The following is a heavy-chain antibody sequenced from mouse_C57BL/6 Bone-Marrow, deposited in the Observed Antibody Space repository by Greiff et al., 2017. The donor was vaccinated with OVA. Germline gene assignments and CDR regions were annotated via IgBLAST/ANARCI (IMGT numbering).Heavy chain of an antibody. CDR2: IDPENGDT. V-gene: IGHV14-4*01. J-gene: IGHJ3*01. CDR3: TTLIYYGNYWFAY. D-gene: IGHD2-1*01. CDR1: GFNITDDY. Sequence: VQLQQSGAELVRPGASVKLSCTASGFNITDDYMHWVKQRPEQGLEWIGWIDPENGDTEYASKFQGKATITADTSSNTAYLQLSSLTSEDTAVYYCTTLIYYGNYWFAYWGQGTLVTVSA.